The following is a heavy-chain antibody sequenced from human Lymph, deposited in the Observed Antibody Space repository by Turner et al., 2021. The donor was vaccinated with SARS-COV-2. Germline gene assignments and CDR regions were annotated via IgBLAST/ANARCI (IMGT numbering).Heavy chain of an antibody. D-gene: IGHD2-15*01. V-gene: IGHV1-46*01. CDR1: GYTFTSYY. Sequence: QVQLVQSGAEVKKPGASVKVSCKASGYTFTSYYMHWVRQAPGQGLEWMGIINPSGESTSYARKFQGRVTMTRDTSTSTVYMELSSLRSEDTAVYYCARVGPGGFDYWGQGTPVTVSS. CDR2: INPSGEST. CDR3: ARVGPGGFDY. J-gene: IGHJ4*02.